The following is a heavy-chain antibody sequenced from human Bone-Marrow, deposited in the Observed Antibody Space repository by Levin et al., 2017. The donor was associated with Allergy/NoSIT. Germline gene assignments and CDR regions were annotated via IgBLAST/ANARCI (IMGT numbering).Heavy chain of an antibody. CDR1: GFTFSNYA. J-gene: IGHJ4*02. V-gene: IGHV3-23*01. CDR2: VSSGGDYT. Sequence: PGGSLRLSCAASGFTFSNYAMSWVRQAPGKGLEWVSAVSSGGDYTYYTDSVRGRFTISRDNSRNTMFLQMNNLRAEDTAVYYCAKELRIGLPYDYWGQGTLVTISS. CDR3: AKELRIGLPYDY. D-gene: IGHD3-3*01.